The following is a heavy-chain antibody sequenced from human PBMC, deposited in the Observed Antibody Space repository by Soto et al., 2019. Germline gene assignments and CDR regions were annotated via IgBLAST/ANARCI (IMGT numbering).Heavy chain of an antibody. CDR3: ARGPLSGVATIWDYANWFDP. CDR2: IIPIFGTA. V-gene: IGHV1-69*13. D-gene: IGHD5-12*01. Sequence: GAPVKVSCKASGGTFSSYAISWVRQAPGQGLEWMGGIIPIFGTANYAQKFQGRVTITADESTSTAYMELRSLRSEDTAVYYCARGPLSGVATIWDYANWFDPWGQGSLVTVSS. CDR1: GGTFSSYA. J-gene: IGHJ5*02.